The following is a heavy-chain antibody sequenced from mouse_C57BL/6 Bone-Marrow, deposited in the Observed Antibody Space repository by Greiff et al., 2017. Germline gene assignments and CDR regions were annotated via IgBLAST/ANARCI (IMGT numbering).Heavy chain of an antibody. CDR3: TTRYYGSSNWYFDV. D-gene: IGHD1-1*01. CDR1: GFNIKDDY. V-gene: IGHV14-4*01. CDR2: IDPENGDT. Sequence: EVQLQQSGAELVRPGASVKLSCTASGFNIKDDYMHWVKQRPEQGLEWIGWIDPENGDTEYASKFQGKATITADTSSNTAYLQLSSLTSEDTAVYYGTTRYYGSSNWYFDVWGTGTTVTVSS. J-gene: IGHJ1*03.